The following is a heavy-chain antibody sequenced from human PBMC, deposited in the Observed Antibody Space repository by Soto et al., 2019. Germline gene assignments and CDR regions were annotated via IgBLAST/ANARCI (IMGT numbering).Heavy chain of an antibody. Sequence: GASVKVSCKASGYTFTSYYIHWVRQAPGQGLEWMGIINPNDGRTSDAEKFQGRVTMTRDTSTSTVYMELSSLRSDDTAVYYCARPPYSSGYFDYWGQGTLVTVSS. V-gene: IGHV1-46*01. CDR2: INPNDGRT. CDR3: ARPPYSSGYFDY. J-gene: IGHJ4*02. CDR1: GYTFTSYY. D-gene: IGHD6-25*01.